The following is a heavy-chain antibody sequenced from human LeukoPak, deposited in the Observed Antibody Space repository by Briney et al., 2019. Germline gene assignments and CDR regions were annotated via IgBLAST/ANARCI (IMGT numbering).Heavy chain of an antibody. CDR3: AKDDGWGRYKH. V-gene: IGHV4-59*12. CDR1: GGSISSYY. J-gene: IGHJ1*01. Sequence: PSETLSLTCTVSGGSISSYYWSWIRQPPGKGLEWIGYIYYSGSTNYNPSLKSRVTISVDTSKNQFSLKLSSVTAADTAMYYCAKDDGWGRYKHWGQGTLVTVSS. D-gene: IGHD3-16*01. CDR2: IYYSGST.